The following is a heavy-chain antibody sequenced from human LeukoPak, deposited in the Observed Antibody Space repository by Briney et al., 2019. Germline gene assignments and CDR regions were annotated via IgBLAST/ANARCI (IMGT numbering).Heavy chain of an antibody. Sequence: GGSLRLSCAASGSTFSSYSMNWVRQAPGKGLEWVSSISSSSSYIYYADSVKGRFTISRDNAKNSLYLQMNSLRAEDTAVYYCAREVVPAAIDYWGQGTLVTVSS. J-gene: IGHJ4*02. CDR2: ISSSSSYI. CDR3: AREVVPAAIDY. CDR1: GSTFSSYS. D-gene: IGHD2-2*01. V-gene: IGHV3-21*01.